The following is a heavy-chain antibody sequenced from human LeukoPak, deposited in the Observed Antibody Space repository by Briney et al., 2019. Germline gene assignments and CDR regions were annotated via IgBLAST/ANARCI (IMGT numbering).Heavy chain of an antibody. J-gene: IGHJ4*02. V-gene: IGHV3-30*02. Sequence: PGGSLRLSCAASGFTFSNYGMHWVRQAPGKGLEWVAFIRYEGSSKYYADSVKGRFTISRDNSKNTLYLQMNSLSVEDTAVYYCAKDRDYSSSWPRYYFDYWGQGTLVTVSS. CDR3: AKDRDYSSSWPRYYFDY. CDR1: GFTFSNYG. CDR2: IRYEGSSK. D-gene: IGHD6-13*01.